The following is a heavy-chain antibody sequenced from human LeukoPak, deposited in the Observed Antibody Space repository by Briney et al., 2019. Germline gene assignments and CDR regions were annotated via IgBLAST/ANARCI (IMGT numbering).Heavy chain of an antibody. Sequence: KPGGSLRLSCAASGFTFSSYSMNWVRQAPGKGLEWVSSISSSSIYIYYADSVKGRFTISRDNAKNSLYLQMNSLRAEDTAVYYCARDCGPDYYDSSGYYYDWFDPWGQGTLVTVSS. D-gene: IGHD3-22*01. CDR1: GFTFSSYS. CDR3: ARDCGPDYYDSSGYYYDWFDP. V-gene: IGHV3-21*01. J-gene: IGHJ5*02. CDR2: ISSSSIYI.